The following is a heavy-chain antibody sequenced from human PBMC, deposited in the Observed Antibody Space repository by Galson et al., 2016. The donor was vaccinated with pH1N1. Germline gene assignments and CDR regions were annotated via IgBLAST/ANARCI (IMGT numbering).Heavy chain of an antibody. CDR3: AKHLYSSVDYFDY. J-gene: IGHJ4*02. Sequence: SLRLSCAASGFTLSSYWMSWVRQAPGKGLEWVSSISGSGGRTDYADSVKGRFTISRDNSKNTLSLQMNSLGVEDTALYYCAKHLYSSVDYFDYWGQGTLVTVSS. CDR2: ISGSGGRT. CDR1: GFTLSSYW. D-gene: IGHD6-19*01. V-gene: IGHV3-23*01.